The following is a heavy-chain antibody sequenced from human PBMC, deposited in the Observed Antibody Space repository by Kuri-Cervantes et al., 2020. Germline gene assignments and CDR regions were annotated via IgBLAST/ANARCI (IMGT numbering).Heavy chain of an antibody. CDR2: IRYDGSNK. CDR3: TISSGWPTDFDY. Sequence: GESLKISCAASGFTFSSYGMHWVRQAPGKGLEWVAFIRYDGSNKYYADSVKGRFTISRDNSKNTLYLQMNSLKTEDTAVYYCTISSGWPTDFDYWGQGTLVTVSS. D-gene: IGHD6-19*01. J-gene: IGHJ4*02. V-gene: IGHV3-30*02. CDR1: GFTFSSYG.